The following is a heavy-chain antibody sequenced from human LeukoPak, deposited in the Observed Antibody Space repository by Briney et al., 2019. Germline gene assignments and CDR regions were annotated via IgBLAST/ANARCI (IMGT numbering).Heavy chain of an antibody. J-gene: IGHJ6*02. Sequence: GGSLRLSCAASGFTFSSYSMNWVRQAPGKGLEWVSYISSSSSTIYYADSVKGRFTISRDNAKNSLYLQMNSLRDEDTAVYYCASRVYGDYAGYYYYGMDVWGQGTTVTVSS. D-gene: IGHD4-17*01. CDR3: ASRVYGDYAGYYYYGMDV. CDR1: GFTFSSYS. V-gene: IGHV3-48*02. CDR2: ISSSSSTI.